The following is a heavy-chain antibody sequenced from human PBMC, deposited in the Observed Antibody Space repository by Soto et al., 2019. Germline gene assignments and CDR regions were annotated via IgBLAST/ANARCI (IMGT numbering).Heavy chain of an antibody. V-gene: IGHV3-21*01. CDR3: ATLGGGIAPRPNDF. J-gene: IGHJ4*02. CDR2: ISSSSSSI. CDR1: GFTFSTYS. Sequence: PGGSLRLSCAASGFTFSTYSMHWVRQAPGKGLEWVAAISSSSSSIYYADSLKGRFTISRDNADNSLHLQMNSLRAEDAAVYYCATLGGGIAPRPNDFWGQGTLVTVSS. D-gene: IGHD6-6*01.